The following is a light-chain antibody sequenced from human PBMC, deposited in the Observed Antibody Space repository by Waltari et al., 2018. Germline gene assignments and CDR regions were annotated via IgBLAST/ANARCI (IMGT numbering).Light chain of an antibody. CDR3: SSYTSSSTWV. V-gene: IGLV2-14*03. Sequence: QSALTQPASVSGSPGQSITISCTATSSDVISDNLVSWYQPHPGKAPKVMIYDVDNRPSGVSNRFSGSRSGNTASLTISGLQAEDEADYYCSSYTSSSTWVFGGGTRLTVL. CDR2: DVD. J-gene: IGLJ3*02. CDR1: SSDVISDNL.